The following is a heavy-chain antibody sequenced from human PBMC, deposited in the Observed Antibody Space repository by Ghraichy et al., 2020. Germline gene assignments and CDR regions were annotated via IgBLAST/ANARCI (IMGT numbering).Heavy chain of an antibody. CDR3: ARAGLWDRTLHITMVRAGDY. CDR2: ISAYNGNT. D-gene: IGHD3-10*01. V-gene: IGHV1-18*04. J-gene: IGHJ4*02. Sequence: ASVKVSCKASGYTFTSYGISWVRQAPGQGLEWMGWISAYNGNTNYAQKLQGRVTMTTDTSTSTAYMELRSLRSDDTAVYYCARAGLWDRTLHITMVRAGDYWGQGTLVTVSS. CDR1: GYTFTSYG.